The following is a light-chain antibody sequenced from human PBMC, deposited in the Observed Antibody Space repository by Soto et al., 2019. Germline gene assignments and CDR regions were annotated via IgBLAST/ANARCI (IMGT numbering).Light chain of an antibody. CDR2: DAS. Sequence: EIVLTQSPATLSLSPGERATLSCRASQSVANNLAWYQQKPGQAPRLLIYDASTRAAGTPDRFSGSGSGTDFALTISRLEPEDFAVYYCQQYGDPPYTFGQGTKVDI. CDR3: QQYGDPPYT. J-gene: IGKJ2*01. CDR1: QSVANN. V-gene: IGKV3-20*01.